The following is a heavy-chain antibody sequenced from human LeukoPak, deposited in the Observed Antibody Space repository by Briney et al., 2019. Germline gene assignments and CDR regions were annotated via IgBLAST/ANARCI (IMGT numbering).Heavy chain of an antibody. V-gene: IGHV4-4*07. J-gene: IGHJ4*02. CDR3: ARSYCSSTSCYCDY. Sequence: PSETLSLTCTVSGVSISSYYWSWLRQPAGKGLEWIGRIYTSGSTNYNPSLKRRVTMPVDTSKNQFSLKLSSVTAADTAVYYRARSYCSSTSCYCDYWGQGTLVTVSS. CDR2: IYTSGST. D-gene: IGHD2-2*01. CDR1: GVSISSYY.